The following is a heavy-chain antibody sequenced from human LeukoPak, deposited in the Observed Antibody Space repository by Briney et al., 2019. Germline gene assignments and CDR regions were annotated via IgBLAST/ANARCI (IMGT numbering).Heavy chain of an antibody. V-gene: IGHV1-69*13. D-gene: IGHD3-22*01. CDR1: GGTFSSYA. Sequence: ASVKVSCKASGGTFSSYAISWVRQAPGQGLEWMGGIIPIFGTANYAQKFQGRVTITADESTSTAYMELSSLRSEDTAVYYCAGDPTYYDSSGYYPHFDYWGQGTLVTVSS. J-gene: IGHJ4*02. CDR3: AGDPTYYDSSGYYPHFDY. CDR2: IIPIFGTA.